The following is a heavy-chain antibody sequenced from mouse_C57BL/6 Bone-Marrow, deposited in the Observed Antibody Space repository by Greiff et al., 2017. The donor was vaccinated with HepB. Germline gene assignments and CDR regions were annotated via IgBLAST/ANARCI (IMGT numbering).Heavy chain of an antibody. CDR2: ISDGGSYT. D-gene: IGHD2-1*01. V-gene: IGHV5-4*03. J-gene: IGHJ1*03. CDR3: ARGNYGYWYFDV. Sequence: EVKLMESGGGLVKPGGSLKLSCAASGFTFSSYAMSWVRQTPEKRLEWVATISDGGSYTYYPDNVKGRFTISRDNAKNNLYLQMSHLKSEDTAMYYCARGNYGYWYFDVWGTGTTVTVSS. CDR1: GFTFSSYA.